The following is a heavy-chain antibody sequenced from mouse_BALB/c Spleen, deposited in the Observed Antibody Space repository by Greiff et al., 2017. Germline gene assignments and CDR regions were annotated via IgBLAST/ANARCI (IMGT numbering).Heavy chain of an antibody. CDR2: IWSGRST. D-gene: IGHD1-1*01. V-gene: IGHV2-2*02. CDR1: GFSLTSYG. J-gene: IGHJ4*01. Sequence: QVQLKESGPGLVQPSQSLSITCTVSGFSLTSYGVHWVRQSPGKGLEWLGVIWSGRSTDYNAAFISRLSISKDNSKSQVFFKMNSLQANDTAIYYCARGLRPYAMDYWGQGTSVTVSS. CDR3: ARGLRPYAMDY.